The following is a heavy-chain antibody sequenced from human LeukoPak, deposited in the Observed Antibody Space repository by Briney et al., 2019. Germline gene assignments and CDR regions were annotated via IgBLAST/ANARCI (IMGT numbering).Heavy chain of an antibody. Sequence: ASVKVSCKASGYTFTSYYMHWVRQAPGQGLECMGIINPSGGSTIYAQKFQGRVTMTEDTSTDTAYIELSSLRSEDTAVYYCATGSSGYPFLDYWGQGTLVTVSS. CDR1: GYTFTSYY. CDR3: ATGSSGYPFLDY. V-gene: IGHV1-46*01. D-gene: IGHD3-22*01. J-gene: IGHJ4*02. CDR2: INPSGGST.